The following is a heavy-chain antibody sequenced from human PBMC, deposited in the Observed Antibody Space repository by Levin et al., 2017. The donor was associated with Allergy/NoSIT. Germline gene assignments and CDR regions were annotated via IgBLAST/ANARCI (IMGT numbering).Heavy chain of an antibody. V-gene: IGHV1-2*02. J-gene: IGHJ6*02. CDR1: GYTFTGQY. Sequence: GESLKISCKASGYTFTGQYMYWVRQAPGQGLELMGWINPNSGGTNYVQKFQGRVTMTRDTSISTLYMELRRLRSDDTAVYYCAREIAAAATSHFYGLDVWGQGTTVTVSS. D-gene: IGHD6-13*01. CDR2: INPNSGGT. CDR3: AREIAAAATSHFYGLDV.